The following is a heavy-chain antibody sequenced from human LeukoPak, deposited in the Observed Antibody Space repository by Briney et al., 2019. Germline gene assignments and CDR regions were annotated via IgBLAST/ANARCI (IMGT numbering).Heavy chain of an antibody. CDR3: AIRYSSSWQKYFDY. CDR2: ISGSGGST. Sequence: GGSLRLSCAASGFTFSSYGMSWVRQAPGKGLEWVSGISGSGGSTYYADSVKDRFTISRDNPRNTLYPQMNSLRAEDTALYYCAIRYSSSWQKYFDYWGQGTLVTVSS. D-gene: IGHD6-13*01. CDR1: GFTFSSYG. V-gene: IGHV3-23*01. J-gene: IGHJ4*02.